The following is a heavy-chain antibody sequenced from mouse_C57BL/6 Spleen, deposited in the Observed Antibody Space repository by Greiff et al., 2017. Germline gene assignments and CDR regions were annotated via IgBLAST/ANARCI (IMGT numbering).Heavy chain of an antibody. V-gene: IGHV1-61*01. CDR3: ARPGITTVVADWYFDV. D-gene: IGHD1-1*01. Sequence: VQLQQPGAELVRPGSSVKLSCKASGYTFTSYWMDWVKQRPGQGLEWIGNIYPSDSETHYNQKFKDKATLTVDKSSSTAYMQLSSLTSEDSAVYYCARPGITTVVADWYFDVWGTGTTVTVSS. CDR2: IYPSDSET. J-gene: IGHJ1*03. CDR1: GYTFTSYW.